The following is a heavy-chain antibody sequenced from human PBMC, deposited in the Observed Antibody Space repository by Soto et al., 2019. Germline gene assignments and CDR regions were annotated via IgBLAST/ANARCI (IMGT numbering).Heavy chain of an antibody. CDR2: IYTSGST. V-gene: IGHV4-4*07. CDR1: GGSISSYY. CDR3: ARVRVCSSANCYTGPFDP. D-gene: IGHD2-2*02. Sequence: SETLSLTCTVSGGSISSYYWSWIRQPAGKGLEWIGRIYTSGSTNYNPSLKSRVTMSVDTSKNQFSLKLSSVTAADTAVYYCARVRVCSSANCYTGPFDPWGQGTLVTVSS. J-gene: IGHJ5*02.